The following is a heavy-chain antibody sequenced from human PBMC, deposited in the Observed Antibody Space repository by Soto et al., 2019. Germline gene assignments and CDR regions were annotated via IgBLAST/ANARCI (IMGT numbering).Heavy chain of an antibody. CDR1: GGSISSGDYY. Sequence: LSLTCTVSGGSISSGDYYWSWIRQPPGKGLEWIGYIYYSGSTYYNPSLKSRVTISVDTSKNQFSLKLSSVTAADTAVYYCARDLYVGMDTSDYYGMAVWGQGTRVTVSS. CDR3: ARDLYVGMDTSDYYGMAV. V-gene: IGHV4-30-4*01. J-gene: IGHJ6*02. CDR2: IYYSGST. D-gene: IGHD2-8*01.